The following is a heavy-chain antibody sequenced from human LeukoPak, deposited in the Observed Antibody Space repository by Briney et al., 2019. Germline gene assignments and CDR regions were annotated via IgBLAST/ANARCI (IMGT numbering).Heavy chain of an antibody. CDR3: ARVRWELLDD. V-gene: IGHV3-21*01. Sequence: GGSLRLSYAASGFTFSSYSMNWVRQAPGKGLDWVSSISSSSSSIYYADSVKGRFTISRDNAKNSLSLQMNSLRAEDTAVYYCARVRWELLDDWGQGTLVTVSS. CDR2: ISSSSSSI. J-gene: IGHJ4*02. CDR1: GFTFSSYS. D-gene: IGHD1-26*01.